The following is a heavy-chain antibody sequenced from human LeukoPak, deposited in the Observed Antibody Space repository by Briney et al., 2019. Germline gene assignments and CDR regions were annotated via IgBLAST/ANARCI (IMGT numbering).Heavy chain of an antibody. V-gene: IGHV4-59*08. CDR3: ARAETFYYGSGSSNWFDP. CDR2: IYYSGST. J-gene: IGHJ5*02. D-gene: IGHD3-10*01. CDR1: GGSISSYY. Sequence: MPSETLSLTCTVSGGSISSYYWSWIRQPPGKGLEWIGYIYYSGSTNYNPSLKSRVTISVDTSKNQFSLKLSSVTAADTAVYFCARAETFYYGSGSSNWFDPWGQGTLVTVSS.